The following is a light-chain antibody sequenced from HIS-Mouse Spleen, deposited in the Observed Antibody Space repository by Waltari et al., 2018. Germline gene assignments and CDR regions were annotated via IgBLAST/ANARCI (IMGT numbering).Light chain of an antibody. CDR1: QSVSSSY. Sequence: EIVSTQSPGTLSLSPGERATLSCRASQSVSSSYLAWYQQQPGQAPRLLIYGASSRATGIPDRCSGRWAGTDFTLTISRLEPEDFEVYYCQQYGSSSALTFGGGTKVEIK. J-gene: IGKJ4*01. CDR3: QQYGSSSALT. V-gene: IGKV3-20*01. CDR2: GAS.